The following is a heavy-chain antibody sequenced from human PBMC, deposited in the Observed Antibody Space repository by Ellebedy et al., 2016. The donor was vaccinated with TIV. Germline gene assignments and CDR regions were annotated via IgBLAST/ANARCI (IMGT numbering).Heavy chain of an antibody. CDR1: GFTFSSYW. Sequence: GESLKISCAASGFTFSSYWMSWVRQAPGKGLEWVANIKQDGSEKYYADSVKGRFTISRDNSKNTLYLQMTSLRAEDTAVYYCAKDLHYWSAADFWGQGTLVTVSS. CDR3: AKDLHYWSAADF. J-gene: IGHJ4*02. V-gene: IGHV3-7*03. D-gene: IGHD3-3*02. CDR2: IKQDGSEK.